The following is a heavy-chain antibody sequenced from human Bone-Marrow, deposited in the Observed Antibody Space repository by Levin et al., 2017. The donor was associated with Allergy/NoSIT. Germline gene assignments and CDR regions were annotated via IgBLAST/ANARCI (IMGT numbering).Heavy chain of an antibody. CDR3: VDQGGWFRY. CDR1: GFTFDDCT. J-gene: IGHJ4*02. Sequence: PGESLKISCAASGFTFDDCTMHWVRQAPGRGLEWVSLISWDATKTFYADSVKGRFTISRDNSKNSLYLQMNSLRSEDTALYYCVDQGGWFRYWGQGTLVTVSS. CDR2: ISWDATKT. V-gene: IGHV3-43*01. D-gene: IGHD6-19*01.